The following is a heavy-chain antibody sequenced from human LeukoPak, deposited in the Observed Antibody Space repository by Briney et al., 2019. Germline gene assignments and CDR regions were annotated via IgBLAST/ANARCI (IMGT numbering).Heavy chain of an antibody. CDR2: IIPIFGTA. CDR3: ARHSDYGDYVFDY. J-gene: IGHJ4*02. Sequence: SVKVSCKASGGTFSSYAISWVRQAPGQGLEWMGGIIPIFGTANYAQKFQGRVTITADESTSTAYMELRSLRSEDTGVYYCARHSDYGDYVFDYWGQGTLVTVSS. D-gene: IGHD4-17*01. V-gene: IGHV1-69*13. CDR1: GGTFSSYA.